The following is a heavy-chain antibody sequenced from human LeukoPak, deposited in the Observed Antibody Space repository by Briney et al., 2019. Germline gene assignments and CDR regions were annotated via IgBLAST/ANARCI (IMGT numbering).Heavy chain of an antibody. CDR1: GGSISSYY. Sequence: KPSETLSLTCTVSGGSISSYYWSWIRQPPGKGLKWVGYIYYSGSTNYNPSLKSRVTISVDTSKNQFSLKLSSVTAADTAVYYCARDSAYYDSSGYYEYYFDYWGQGTLVTVSS. D-gene: IGHD3-22*01. CDR3: ARDSAYYDSSGYYEYYFDY. V-gene: IGHV4-59*01. J-gene: IGHJ4*02. CDR2: IYYSGST.